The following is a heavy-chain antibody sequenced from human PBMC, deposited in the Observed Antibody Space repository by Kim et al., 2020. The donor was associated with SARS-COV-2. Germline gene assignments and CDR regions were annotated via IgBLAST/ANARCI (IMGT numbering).Heavy chain of an antibody. CDR2: INTDGTTI. Sequence: GGSLRLSCAASGFTFNTYWMHWVRQSPGRGLVWVSGINTDGTTIVYADSVKGRFTISRDNAKNTLYLQMTSLRAEDMAVYYCAGGSGMDVWGQGTTVTV. V-gene: IGHV3-74*01. J-gene: IGHJ6*02. CDR1: GFTFNTYW. CDR3: AGGSGMDV.